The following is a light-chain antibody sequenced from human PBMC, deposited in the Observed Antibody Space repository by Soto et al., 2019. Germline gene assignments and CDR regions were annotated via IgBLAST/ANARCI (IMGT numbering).Light chain of an antibody. Sequence: SYELTQPPSVSVSPGQSASITCSGDELGKKYTSWYQQKPGQSPVLVIYQDNKRPSGTPERFSGSNSGNTVTLTISGTQTVDEADYYCQVWDSSTANVVFGGGTKLTVL. CDR3: QVWDSSTANVV. CDR1: ELGKKY. CDR2: QDN. J-gene: IGLJ2*01. V-gene: IGLV3-1*01.